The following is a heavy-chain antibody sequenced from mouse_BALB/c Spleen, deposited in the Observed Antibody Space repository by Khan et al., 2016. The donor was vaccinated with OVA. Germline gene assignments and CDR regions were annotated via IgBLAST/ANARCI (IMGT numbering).Heavy chain of an antibody. D-gene: IGHD1-1*01. Sequence: QVQLQQSGAELAKPGASVKMSCKASGYTFINYWILWVKQRPGQGLEWIGYINPSTGYTEYTQNFKDKATLTADKSSSTAYMQRSSLTSEDSAVYYCARRGLRWDFDYWGQGTTLTVSS. V-gene: IGHV1-7*01. CDR2: INPSTGYT. J-gene: IGHJ2*01. CDR3: ARRGLRWDFDY. CDR1: GYTFINYW.